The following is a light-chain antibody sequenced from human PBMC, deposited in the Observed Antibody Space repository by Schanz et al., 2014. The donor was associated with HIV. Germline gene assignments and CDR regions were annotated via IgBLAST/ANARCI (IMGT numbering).Light chain of an antibody. V-gene: IGKV3-20*01. CDR3: QQADSFPPT. CDR2: ATS. J-gene: IGKJ4*01. Sequence: EIVLTQSPGSLSLSPGGRATLSCGASQRLSSSYLAWYQQKRDQPPRLVIYATSTRAAGIPDRFSGTGSGTDFTLTISSLEPEDFAVYYCQQADSFPPTFGGGTKV. CDR1: QRLSSSY.